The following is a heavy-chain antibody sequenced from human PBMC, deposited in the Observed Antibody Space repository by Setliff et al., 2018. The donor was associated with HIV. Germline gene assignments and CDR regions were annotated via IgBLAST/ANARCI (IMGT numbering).Heavy chain of an antibody. V-gene: IGHV4-38-2*01. D-gene: IGHD3-16*01. Sequence: PSETLSLTCVVSGYVISSGYYWGWIRQPPGKGLEWIGSIYHSGSTYNNPSLKSRVTISVDTSKDQFSLRLKSLTASDTAVYYCARLDTIMLYTDCWGQGTLVTVSS. CDR3: ARLDTIMLYTDC. CDR1: GYVISSGYY. CDR2: IYHSGST. J-gene: IGHJ4*02.